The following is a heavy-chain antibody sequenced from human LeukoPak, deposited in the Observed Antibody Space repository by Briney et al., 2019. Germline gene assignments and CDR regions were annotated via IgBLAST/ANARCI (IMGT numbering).Heavy chain of an antibody. CDR2: IYYSGST. D-gene: IGHD3-10*01. CDR1: GGSISSGGYY. Sequence: SETLSLTCTVSGGSISSGGYYWSWIRQHPGKGLEWIGYIYYSGSTYYNPSLKSRVTISVDTSKNQFSLKLSSVTAADTAVYYCARLGAGSYFYGMDVWGQGTTVTVSS. CDR3: ARLGAGSYFYGMDV. V-gene: IGHV4-31*03. J-gene: IGHJ6*02.